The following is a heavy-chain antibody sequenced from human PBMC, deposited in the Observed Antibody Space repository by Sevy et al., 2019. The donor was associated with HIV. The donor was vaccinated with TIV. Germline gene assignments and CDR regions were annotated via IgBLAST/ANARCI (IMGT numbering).Heavy chain of an antibody. CDR2: ISSGGSTK. D-gene: IGHD3-10*01. J-gene: IGHJ4*02. V-gene: IGHV3-11*01. CDR3: AREDRRRECEPYFDY. CDR1: GFTFSDHD. Sequence: GGSLRLSCAASGFTFSDHDMSWIRQAPGKGLEWVSFISSGGSTKYYGDSVRGRFTISRDIAKNSLYLQMNSLRAEDTAVYYCAREDRRRECEPYFDYWGQGTLVTVSS.